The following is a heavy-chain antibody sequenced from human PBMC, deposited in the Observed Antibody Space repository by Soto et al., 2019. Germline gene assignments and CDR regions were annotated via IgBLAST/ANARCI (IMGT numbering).Heavy chain of an antibody. CDR3: ARGSGQDYLAFDI. V-gene: IGHV1-2*02. D-gene: IGHD2-15*01. J-gene: IGHJ3*02. CDR1: GYTLTGYY. Sequence: QVQVVQSAADVKKPGASVKVSCKASGYTLTGYYMHWVRQAPGERLEWMGGINPNSGDTNYAQKFQGRGTMTRDTSVNTAYMDLSGLRSDDTAVYYCARGSGQDYLAFDIWGQGTVVTVSS. CDR2: INPNSGDT.